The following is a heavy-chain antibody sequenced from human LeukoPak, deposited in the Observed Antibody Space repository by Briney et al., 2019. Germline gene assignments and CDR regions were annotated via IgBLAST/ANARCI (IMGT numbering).Heavy chain of an antibody. Sequence: GGSLRLSCVASGFTFRKNRMHWVRQTPGKGLEWVASISSSSNYIFYGDSVRGRFTISRDNANNSLSLHISSLSAEDTGVYYCARDPVVVVPAATPGSSSYYYYKGLDVWGQGTTVTVSS. D-gene: IGHD2-2*01. J-gene: IGHJ6*02. CDR3: ARDPVVVVPAATPGSSSYYYYKGLDV. CDR2: ISSSSNYI. V-gene: IGHV3-21*06. CDR1: GFTFRKNR.